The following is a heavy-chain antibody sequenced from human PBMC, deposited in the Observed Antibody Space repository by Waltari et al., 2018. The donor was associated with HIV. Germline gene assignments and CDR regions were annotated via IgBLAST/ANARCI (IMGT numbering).Heavy chain of an antibody. CDR2: TRRRGSSK. CDR1: GITFIIYE. V-gene: IGHV3-48*03. CDR3: ARLRIDTIMGAAFDY. D-gene: IGHD3-16*01. Sequence: VPLVESGGALVQPGVSLRLSCAAAGITFIIYEMSWVRQATGKVVEWMAYTRRRGSSKDYAKSVRDLFTIANETAKNAVYWEMNSQSADYAALYYCARLRIDTIMGAAFDYWGKGTLVTVYS. J-gene: IGHJ4*02.